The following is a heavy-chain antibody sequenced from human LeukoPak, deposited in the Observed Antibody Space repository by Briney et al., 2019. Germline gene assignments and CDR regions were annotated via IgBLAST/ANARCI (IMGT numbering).Heavy chain of an antibody. CDR3: AKSAQYSSAWFTGSFDY. Sequence: ASVKVSCEASGYTFSAYYMHWVRQAPGQGLQWVGWINPNSGDTHYAQMFQGRVTMTRDTSINTAYMELRRVRSDDTAVYYCAKSAQYSSAWFTGSFDYWGQGTLVTVSS. CDR1: GYTFSAYY. V-gene: IGHV1-2*02. CDR2: INPNSGDT. D-gene: IGHD6-13*01. J-gene: IGHJ4*02.